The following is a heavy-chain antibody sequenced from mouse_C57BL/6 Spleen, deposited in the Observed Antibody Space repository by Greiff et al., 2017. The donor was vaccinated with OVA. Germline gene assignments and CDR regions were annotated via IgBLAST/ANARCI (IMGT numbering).Heavy chain of an antibody. CDR1: GYAFSSYW. CDR2: IYPGDGDT. CDR3: ARARYDYACAY. V-gene: IGHV1-80*01. J-gene: IGHJ3*01. D-gene: IGHD2-4*01. Sequence: VQLQQSGAALVKPGASVKISCKASGYAFSSYWMNWVKQRPGKGLEWIGQIYPGDGDTNYNGKFKGKATLTADKSSSTAYLQLSRLTSEDSAVYVCARARYDYACAYWGQGTLVTVSA.